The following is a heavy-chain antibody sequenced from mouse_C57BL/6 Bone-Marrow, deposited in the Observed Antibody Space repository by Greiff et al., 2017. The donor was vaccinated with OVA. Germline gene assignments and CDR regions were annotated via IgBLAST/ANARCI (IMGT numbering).Heavy chain of an antibody. CDR2: IYPGSGRT. D-gene: IGHD1-1*01. CDR1: GYTFTSYW. Sequence: QVHVKQPGAELVKPGASVKMSCKASGYTFTSYWITWVKQRPGQGLEWIGDIYPGSGRTNYNEKFKSKATLTVDTSSSTAYMQLSSLTSEDSAVYYCARSGITTVEGDFAMDDWGQGTSVTVSS. V-gene: IGHV1-55*01. CDR3: ARSGITTVEGDFAMDD. J-gene: IGHJ4*01.